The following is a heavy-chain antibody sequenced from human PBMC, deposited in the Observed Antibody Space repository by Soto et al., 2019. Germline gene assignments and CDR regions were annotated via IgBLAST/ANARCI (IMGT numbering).Heavy chain of an antibody. CDR2: IYYSGST. CDR1: GGSVSSGSYH. D-gene: IGHD4-4*01. Sequence: SETLSLTCTVSGGSVSSGSYHWSWIRQPPGKGLEWIGYIYYSGSTNYNPSLKSRVTISVDTSKNQFSLKLSSVTAADTAVYYCARAASNYGYYYYYYGMDVWGQGTTVTVSS. CDR3: ARAASNYGYYYYYYGMDV. J-gene: IGHJ6*02. V-gene: IGHV4-61*01.